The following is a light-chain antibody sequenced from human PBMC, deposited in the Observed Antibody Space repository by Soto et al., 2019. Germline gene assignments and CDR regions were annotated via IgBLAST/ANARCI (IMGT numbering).Light chain of an antibody. J-gene: IGLJ3*02. V-gene: IGLV2-14*01. CDR1: SSDVGGYNY. CDR3: SSYTSSSTRV. CDR2: EVS. Sequence: QSALTQPASVSGSPGQSMTISCTGTSSDVGGYNYVSWYQQHPGKAPKLMIYEVSNRPSGVSNRFSGSKSGNTASLTISGLQAEDEADYYCSSYTSSSTRVLGGGTKLTVL.